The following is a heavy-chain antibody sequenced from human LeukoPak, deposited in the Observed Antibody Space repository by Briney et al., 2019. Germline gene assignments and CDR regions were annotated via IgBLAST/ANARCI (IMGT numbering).Heavy chain of an antibody. J-gene: IGHJ3*02. CDR3: ARQGGDGIGGSSHAFDI. V-gene: IGHV1-2*02. CDR2: INPNSGGT. D-gene: IGHD2-15*01. CDR1: GYTFIGYY. Sequence: ASVKVSCKASGYTFIGYYMHWVRQAPRQGLEWMGWINPNSGGTNYAQKFQGRVTMTRDTSISTAYMELSRLRSDDTAVYYCARQGGDGIGGSSHAFDIWGQGTMVTVSS.